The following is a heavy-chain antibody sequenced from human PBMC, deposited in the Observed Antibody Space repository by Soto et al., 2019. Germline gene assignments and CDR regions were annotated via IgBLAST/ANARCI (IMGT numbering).Heavy chain of an antibody. Sequence: ASVKVSCKGSGYSFTSYWISWVRQMPGKGLEWMGRIDPSDSYTNYSPSFQGHVTISADKSISTAYLQWSSLKASDTAMYYCARSRVAFDIWGQGTMVTVSS. V-gene: IGHV5-10-1*01. J-gene: IGHJ3*02. CDR1: GYSFTSYW. CDR2: IDPSDSYT. CDR3: ARSRVAFDI.